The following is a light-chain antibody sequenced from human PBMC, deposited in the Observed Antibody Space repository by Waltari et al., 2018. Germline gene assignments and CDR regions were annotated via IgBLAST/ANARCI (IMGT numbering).Light chain of an antibody. V-gene: IGKV3-11*01. CDR2: DAS. CDR3: QQRRNWPLT. J-gene: IGKJ4*01. Sequence: EIVLTQSPATLSLSPGERATLSCRASHSVNWYLAWYQQRPGQAPRLLIYDASNRATGIPARFSGSGSETDFTLTISSLQAEDSAVYYCQQRRNWPLTFGGGTKVEIK. CDR1: HSVNWY.